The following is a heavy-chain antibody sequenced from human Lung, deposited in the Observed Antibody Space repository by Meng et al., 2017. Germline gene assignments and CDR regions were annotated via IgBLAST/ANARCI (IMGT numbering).Heavy chain of an antibody. CDR1: CYTFTKYG. J-gene: IGHJ4*02. D-gene: IGHD2-21*01. Sequence: QAQLVQSGGEVKKPGAAVKVSCKASCYTFTKYGITWVRQAPGQGLEWMGWINAYNGDTNYAQTLQGRVTMTTDTSTSTAYMELRSLRSDDTAVYYCARVEVGITSGDYWGQGTLVTVSS. CDR3: ARVEVGITSGDY. V-gene: IGHV1-18*01. CDR2: INAYNGDT.